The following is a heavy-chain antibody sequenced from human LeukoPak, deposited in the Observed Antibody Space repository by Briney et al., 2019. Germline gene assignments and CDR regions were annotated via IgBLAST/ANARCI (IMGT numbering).Heavy chain of an antibody. V-gene: IGHV1-69*13. J-gene: IGHJ3*02. CDR3: ARGRVVIVPLDAFDI. Sequence: SVTVSCTASGGTFSSYAISWVRQAPGQGLEGMGGIIAILGRANYAQTFQGRVTITAADSTITAYMELSSLRSEDTAVYYCARGRVVIVPLDAFDIWGQGTMVTVSS. D-gene: IGHD3-16*02. CDR1: GGTFSSYA. CDR2: IIAILGRA.